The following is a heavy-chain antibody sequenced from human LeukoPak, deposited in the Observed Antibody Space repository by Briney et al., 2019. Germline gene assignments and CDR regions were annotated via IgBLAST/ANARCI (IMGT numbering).Heavy chain of an antibody. D-gene: IGHD6-13*01. CDR3: AKDVRQQLYFYMDV. V-gene: IGHV3-9*01. Sequence: SPRLSCAASGFTFDDYAMHWVRQAPGKGLEWVSGISWNSGSIGHADSVKGRFTISRDNAKNSLYLQMNSLRAEDTAVYYCAKDVRQQLYFYMDVWGKGTTVTVSS. J-gene: IGHJ6*03. CDR2: ISWNSGSI. CDR1: GFTFDDYA.